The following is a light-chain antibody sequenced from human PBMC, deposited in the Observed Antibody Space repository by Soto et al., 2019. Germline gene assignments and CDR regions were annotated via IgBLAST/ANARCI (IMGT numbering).Light chain of an antibody. CDR1: QSLGSTF. CDR3: HQYGTLPLS. CDR2: GAF. V-gene: IGKV3-20*01. J-gene: IGKJ4*01. Sequence: EILLTQSPGTLSLSPGDRATLTCRASQSLGSTFLAWYQQKSGQSPRLLIYGAFDRTTDIPDRFSGSGSGADFTLTISRLEPEDFAVYFCHQYGTLPLSFGGGTKVEIK.